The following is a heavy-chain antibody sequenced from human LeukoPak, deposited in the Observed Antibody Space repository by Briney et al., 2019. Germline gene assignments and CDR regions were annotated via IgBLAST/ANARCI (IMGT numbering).Heavy chain of an antibody. CDR1: GFTFSSYS. CDR2: ISRSSSYI. J-gene: IGHJ6*04. Sequence: GGSLRLSCAASGFTFSSYSMNWVRQAPGKGRGWVSSISRSSSYIYYADSVKGRFTISRDNAKNSLYLQMNSLRAEDTAVYYCAREGILLGPMDVWGKGTTVTVSS. CDR3: AREGILLGPMDV. D-gene: IGHD2-15*01. V-gene: IGHV3-21*01.